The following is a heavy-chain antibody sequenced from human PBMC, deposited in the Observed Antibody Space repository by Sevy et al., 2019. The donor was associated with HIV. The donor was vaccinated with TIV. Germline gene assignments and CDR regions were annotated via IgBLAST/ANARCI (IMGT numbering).Heavy chain of an antibody. D-gene: IGHD6-13*01. Sequence: GGSLRLSCAASGFTFSSYAMHWVRQAPGKGLEWVAVISYDGSNKYYADSVKGRFTISRDNSKNTLYLQMNSLRAEDTAVYYCARAVAVAVNAEYFQHWGQGTLVSVSS. CDR1: GFTFSSYA. J-gene: IGHJ1*01. V-gene: IGHV3-30-3*01. CDR2: ISYDGSNK. CDR3: ARAVAVAVNAEYFQH.